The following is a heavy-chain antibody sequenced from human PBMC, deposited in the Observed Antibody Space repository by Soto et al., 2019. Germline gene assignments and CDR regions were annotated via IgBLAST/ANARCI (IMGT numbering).Heavy chain of an antibody. CDR3: ARTTIAGIRGYFDY. CDR1: GYSFSTSW. J-gene: IGHJ4*02. V-gene: IGHV5-51*01. Sequence: HGESLKISCHGSGYSFSTSWIGWVRQMPGKGLEWMGIIYPGDSDTRYSPSFQGQVTISADKSISTAFLQWSSLKASDTATYYCARTTIAGIRGYFDYWGQGTLVTVSS. CDR2: IYPGDSDT. D-gene: IGHD2-21*01.